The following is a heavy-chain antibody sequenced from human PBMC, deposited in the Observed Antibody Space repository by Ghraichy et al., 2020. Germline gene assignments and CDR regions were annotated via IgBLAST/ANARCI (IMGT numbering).Heavy chain of an antibody. Sequence: SETLSLTCAVSGGSISSYYWNWIRQPPGRGLEWIGYIYDSGSANYNPSLKSRVTISVDTSKNQFSLKLSSVTAADTAVYYCAREVDFWSGYHWFDPWGQGTLVTVSS. J-gene: IGHJ5*02. CDR2: IYDSGSA. CDR3: AREVDFWSGYHWFDP. D-gene: IGHD3-3*01. V-gene: IGHV4-59*01. CDR1: GGSISSYY.